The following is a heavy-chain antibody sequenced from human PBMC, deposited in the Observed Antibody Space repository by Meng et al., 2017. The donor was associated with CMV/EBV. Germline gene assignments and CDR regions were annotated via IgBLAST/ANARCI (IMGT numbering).Heavy chain of an antibody. V-gene: IGHV1-2*02. CDR2: INPNSGDT. Sequence: VLLVQSGAELRKHGASGKVTCKASGDTFTDDYMLWVRQAPGQGLEWMGCINPNSGDTNYAQKFQGRVTMTRDTSISTAYMELGRLRSDDTAVYYCTRDAHLTTVTPNWFDPWGQGTLVTVSS. CDR3: TRDAHLTTVTPNWFDP. CDR1: GDTFTDDY. J-gene: IGHJ5*02. D-gene: IGHD4-17*01.